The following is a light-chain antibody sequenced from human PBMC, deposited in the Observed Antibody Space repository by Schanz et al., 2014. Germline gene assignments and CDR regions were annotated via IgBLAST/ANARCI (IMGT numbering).Light chain of an antibody. CDR3: SSYAGSYTVVA. CDR1: SSDVGGYKY. V-gene: IGLV2-14*01. CDR2: DVS. Sequence: QSVLTQPASVSGSPGQWITISCTGTSSDVGGYKYVSWFQQHAGKAPKVMIYDVSNRPSGVSHRFSGSKSGNTASLTISGLQPEDEADYYCSSYAGSYTVVAFGGGTKLTVL. J-gene: IGLJ2*01.